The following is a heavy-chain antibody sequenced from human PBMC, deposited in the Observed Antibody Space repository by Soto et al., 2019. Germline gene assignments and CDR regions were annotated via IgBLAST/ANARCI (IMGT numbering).Heavy chain of an antibody. CDR2: MNPNSGNT. CDR1: GYIFTSYE. CDR3: ARVCGGGGDGNWFDS. V-gene: IGHV1-8*01. D-gene: IGHD2-21*01. Sequence: QVQLVQSGAEVKKPGASVKVSCKASGYIFTSYEITWVRQATGQGLEWMGWMNPNSGNTDYAQKFQGRVTMTRSTAISTAYMDLSILRSEDTVVYYCARVCGGGGDGNWFDSWGQGTLVTVSS. J-gene: IGHJ5*01.